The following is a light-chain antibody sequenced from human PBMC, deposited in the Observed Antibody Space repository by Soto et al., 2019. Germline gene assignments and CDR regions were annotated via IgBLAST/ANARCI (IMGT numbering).Light chain of an antibody. V-gene: IGKV3-20*01. CDR2: GAS. J-gene: IGKJ5*01. CDR1: QSISSSY. CDR3: QQYHYWWT. Sequence: EIVLTQSPGSLSLSPGERATLSCRASQSISSSYLAWYQQKPGQAPRLLIYGASSRATGIPDRFSGSGSGTDYTLTISSLEPEDFAVYYCQQYHYWWTFGQGTRLEIK.